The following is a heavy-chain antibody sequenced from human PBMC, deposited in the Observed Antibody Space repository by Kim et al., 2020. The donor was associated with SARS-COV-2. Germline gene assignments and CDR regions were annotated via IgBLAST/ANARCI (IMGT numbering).Heavy chain of an antibody. CDR2: K. CDR3: ASEQDGDYFDY. Sequence: KDYVGSVKGRFTISRDNAKNSMYLQMNSLRAEDTAVYYCASEQDGDYFDYWGQGIPVTVSS. J-gene: IGHJ4*02. D-gene: IGHD2-8*01. V-gene: IGHV3-7*01.